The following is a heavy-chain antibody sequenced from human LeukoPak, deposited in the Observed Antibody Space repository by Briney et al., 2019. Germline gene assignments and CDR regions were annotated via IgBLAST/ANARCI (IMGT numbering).Heavy chain of an antibody. V-gene: IGHV3-30-3*01. CDR1: GFTFSSYA. J-gene: IGHJ4*02. CDR3: ARDLGNWGWNDF. D-gene: IGHD7-27*01. CDR2: ISYDGSSK. Sequence: GGSLRLSCAASGFTFSSYAMHWVRQAPGKGLEWVAVISYDGSSKYYADSVKGRFTISRDNSKNTLYLQMNSLRAEDTAVYYCARDLGNWGWNDFWGQGTLVTVSS.